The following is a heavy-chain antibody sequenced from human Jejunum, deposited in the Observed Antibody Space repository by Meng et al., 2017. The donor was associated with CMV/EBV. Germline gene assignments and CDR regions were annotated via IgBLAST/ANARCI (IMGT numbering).Heavy chain of an antibody. Sequence: QVPLQESGPGLVKPSETLSLTCAVSGGSISTYYWSWIRQPPGKGLEWIGNNYYSGSTNYNPSLASRVTISVDSSENQFSLKLSSVTAADTAVYYCARHQNGGTYPLDYWGQGTLVTVSS. V-gene: IGHV4-59*08. D-gene: IGHD3-16*02. CDR3: ARHQNGGTYPLDY. J-gene: IGHJ4*02. CDR1: GGSISTYY. CDR2: NYYSGST.